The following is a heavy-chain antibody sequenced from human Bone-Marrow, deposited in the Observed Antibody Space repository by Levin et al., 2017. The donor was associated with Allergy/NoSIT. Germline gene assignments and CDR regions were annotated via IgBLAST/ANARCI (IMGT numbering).Heavy chain of an antibody. CDR3: ARSNYGDYDVDAYDI. D-gene: IGHD4-17*01. Sequence: SETLSLTCTVSGGSFDTFYWNWIRQPPGKRLEWIGHMSQTGKTTYNPSLESRVFMSIDTAKKRFSLTLSSVTAADTAKYFCARSNYGDYDVDAYDIWGQGTDVTVSS. V-gene: IGHV4-59*01. CDR1: GGSFDTFY. J-gene: IGHJ3*02. CDR2: MSQTGKT.